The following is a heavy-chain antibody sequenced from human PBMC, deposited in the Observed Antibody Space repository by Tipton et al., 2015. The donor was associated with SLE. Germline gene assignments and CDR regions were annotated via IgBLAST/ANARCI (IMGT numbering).Heavy chain of an antibody. V-gene: IGHV3-30*02. Sequence: GSLRLSCAASGFTFSSYGMHWVRQAPGKGLEWVAFIRYDGSNKYYADSVKGRFTISRDNAKNSLYLQMNSLRAEDTAVYYCARDQKQLGDAFDIWGQGTMVTVSS. J-gene: IGHJ3*02. CDR2: IRYDGSNK. CDR1: GFTFSSYG. CDR3: ARDQKQLGDAFDI. D-gene: IGHD6-6*01.